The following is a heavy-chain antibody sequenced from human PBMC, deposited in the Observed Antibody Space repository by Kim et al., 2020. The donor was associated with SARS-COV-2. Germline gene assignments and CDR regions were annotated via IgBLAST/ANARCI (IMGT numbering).Heavy chain of an antibody. CDR3: AREGLREYSYGYRSRGTRYFDY. J-gene: IGHJ4*02. V-gene: IGHV4-34*01. CDR2: INHSGST. Sequence: SETLSLTCAVYGGSFSGYYWSWIRQPPGKGLEWIGEINHSGSTNYNPSLKSRVTISVDTSKNQFSLKLSSVTAADTAVYYCAREGLREYSYGYRSRGTRYFDYWGQGTLVTVSS. D-gene: IGHD5-18*01. CDR1: GGSFSGYY.